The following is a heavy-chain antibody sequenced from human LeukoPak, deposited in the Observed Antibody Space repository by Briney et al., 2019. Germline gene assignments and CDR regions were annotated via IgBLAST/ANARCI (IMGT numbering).Heavy chain of an antibody. CDR1: GFTVSSNY. V-gene: IGHV3-53*01. CDR3: ARVSTDYYYGMDV. CDR2: IYSGGST. Sequence: GGSLRLSCAASGFTVSSNYMSWVRQAPGKGLEWVSVIYSGGSTYYADSVKGRFTISRDNSKNTLYLQMNSLRAEDTAVYYCARVSTDYYYGMDVWGQGTTVTVSS. D-gene: IGHD2-2*01. J-gene: IGHJ6*02.